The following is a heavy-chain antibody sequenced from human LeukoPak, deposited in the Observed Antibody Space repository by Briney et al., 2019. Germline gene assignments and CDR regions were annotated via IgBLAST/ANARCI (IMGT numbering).Heavy chain of an antibody. CDR2: MNPNSGNT. CDR3: ARGRHDYLVDY. D-gene: IGHD4-11*01. CDR1: GYTVTIYD. V-gene: IGHV1-8*01. Sequence: ASVKLSCKSSGYTVTIYDINWVRQATGQGLEWMGWMNPNSGNTGYAQKFQGRVTMTRNTSISTPYMELSSLRSEDTAVYYCARGRHDYLVDYWGQGTLVTVSS. J-gene: IGHJ4*02.